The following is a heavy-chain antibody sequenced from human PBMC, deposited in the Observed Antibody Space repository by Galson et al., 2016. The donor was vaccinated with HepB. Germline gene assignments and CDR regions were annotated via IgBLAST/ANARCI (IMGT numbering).Heavy chain of an antibody. D-gene: IGHD3-10*01. Sequence: SETLSLTCAVSGGSISSSNYYWGWIRQPPGKSLEWIGRVFFTGATYYNGPLESRVTITIDTSNNEFFLKINSVTAADTAVYYCVRHRALDISGSLNWFDPWGQGTLVIVSS. CDR3: VRHRALDISGSLNWFDP. CDR2: VFFTGAT. CDR1: GGSISSSNYY. J-gene: IGHJ5*02. V-gene: IGHV4-39*01.